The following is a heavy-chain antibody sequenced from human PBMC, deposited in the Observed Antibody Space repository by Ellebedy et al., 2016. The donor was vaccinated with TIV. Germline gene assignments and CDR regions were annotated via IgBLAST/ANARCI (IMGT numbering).Heavy chain of an antibody. J-gene: IGHJ3*02. CDR3: ARRMKHRSSWYGGAFDI. V-gene: IGHV4-34*01. CDR2: INHSGST. Sequence: SETLSLXXAVYGGSFSGYYWSWIRQPPGKGLEWIGEINHSGSTNYNPSLKSRVTISVDTSKNQFSLKLSSVTAADTAVYYCARRMKHRSSWYGGAFDIWGQGTMVTVSS. CDR1: GGSFSGYY. D-gene: IGHD6-13*01.